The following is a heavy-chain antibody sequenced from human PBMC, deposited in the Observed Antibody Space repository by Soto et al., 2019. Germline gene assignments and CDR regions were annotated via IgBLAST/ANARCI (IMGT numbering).Heavy chain of an antibody. Sequence: EVQLVQSGAEVKKPGESLRISCKGYGYSFSNYWITWVRQMPGKGLEWMGRIDPSDSYTNYSPSFHGHVTISTDKSISTAYLQWSSLKASDTAMYYCARASSSWSSESDHWGQGTLVTVSS. CDR2: IDPSDSYT. V-gene: IGHV5-10-1*03. D-gene: IGHD6-13*01. CDR1: GYSFSNYW. CDR3: ARASSSWSSESDH. J-gene: IGHJ4*02.